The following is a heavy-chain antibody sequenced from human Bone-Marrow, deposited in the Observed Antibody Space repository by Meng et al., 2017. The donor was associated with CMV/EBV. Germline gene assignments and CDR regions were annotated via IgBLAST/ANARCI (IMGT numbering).Heavy chain of an antibody. CDR3: ARQLGYCSSTSCYLDNWFDP. V-gene: IGHV3-7*01. CDR2: IKQDGSEK. D-gene: IGHD2-2*01. J-gene: IGHJ5*02. CDR1: GFTVSSNY. Sequence: GESLKISCAASGFTVSSNYMSWVRQAPGKGLEWVANIKQDGSEKYYVDSVKGRFTISRDNAKNSLYLQMNSLRAEDTAVYYCARQLGYCSSTSCYLDNWFDPWGQGTLVTVSS.